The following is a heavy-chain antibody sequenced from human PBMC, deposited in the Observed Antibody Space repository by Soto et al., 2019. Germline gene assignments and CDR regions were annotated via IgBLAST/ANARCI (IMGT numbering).Heavy chain of an antibody. CDR2: IKQDGSES. CDR3: ARDENWGRPDS. J-gene: IGHJ4*02. D-gene: IGHD7-27*01. V-gene: IGHV3-7*04. Sequence: EVQLVESGGGLVQPGGSLRLSCAASGFTFSRYWMNWVRQAPGKGLEWVANIKQDGSESYYVDSGKGRFTISRDNAKNSLYLQMNSLRAEDTAVYYCARDENWGRPDSWGQGTLVTVSS. CDR1: GFTFSRYW.